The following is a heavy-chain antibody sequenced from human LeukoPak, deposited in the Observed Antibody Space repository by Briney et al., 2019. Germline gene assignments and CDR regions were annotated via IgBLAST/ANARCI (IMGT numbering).Heavy chain of an antibody. V-gene: IGHV3-7*01. CDR1: GFAFSSYA. D-gene: IGHD2-8*02. J-gene: IGHJ4*02. CDR2: IKQDGSER. CDR3: ARDGGHSTDFDY. Sequence: GGALRLSCAASGFAFSSYAMSWVRQAPGKGPEWVANIKQDGSERYYVHSVKGRFTISRDNAKNSLYLQMNSLRAEDTAVYYCARDGGHSTDFDYWGQGILVTVSS.